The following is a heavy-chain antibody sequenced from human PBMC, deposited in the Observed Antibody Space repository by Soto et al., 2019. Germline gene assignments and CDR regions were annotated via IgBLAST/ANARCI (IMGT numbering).Heavy chain of an antibody. Sequence: QVQLVQSGAEVKKPGSSVKVSCKASGGTFSSYAISWVRQAPGQGLEWMGGIIPIFGTANYAQKFQGRVTITADESTSTAYMELSSLRSEDTAVYYCAREALPIVVVPAATRYYFDYWGQGPLVTVSS. CDR2: IIPIFGTA. J-gene: IGHJ4*02. D-gene: IGHD2-2*01. V-gene: IGHV1-69*01. CDR1: GGTFSSYA. CDR3: AREALPIVVVPAATRYYFDY.